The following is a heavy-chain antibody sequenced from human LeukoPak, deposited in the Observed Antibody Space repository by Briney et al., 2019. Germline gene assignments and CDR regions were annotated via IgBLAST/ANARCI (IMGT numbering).Heavy chain of an antibody. CDR1: GFTFSSYA. J-gene: IGHJ4*02. CDR2: ISYDGSNK. Sequence: GRSLRLSCAASGFTFSSYAMHWVRQAPGKGLEWVAVISYDGSNKYYADSVKGRFTISRDNSKNTLYLQMNSLRAEDTAAYYCARGRQLVRGHDYWGQGTLVTASS. V-gene: IGHV3-30*01. D-gene: IGHD6-6*01. CDR3: ARGRQLVRGHDY.